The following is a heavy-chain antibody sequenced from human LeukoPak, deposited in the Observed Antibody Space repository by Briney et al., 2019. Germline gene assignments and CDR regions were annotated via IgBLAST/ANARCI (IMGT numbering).Heavy chain of an antibody. CDR2: VFSDSRT. D-gene: IGHD2-2*01. CDR1: GLIVSDNY. J-gene: IGHJ4*02. V-gene: IGHV3-53*01. CDR3: ATYGSSNSWYLEY. Sequence: PGGSLRLSCVASGLIVSDNYMIWVRQAPGMGLEWVSIVFSDSRTYYADSVKGRFTISRDNSKNTLYLQMNTVRADDSAVYYCATYGSSNSWYLEYWGQGALVTVSS.